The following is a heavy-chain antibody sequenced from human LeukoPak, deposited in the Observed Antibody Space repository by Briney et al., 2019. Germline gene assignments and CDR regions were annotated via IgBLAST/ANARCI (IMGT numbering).Heavy chain of an antibody. J-gene: IGHJ4*02. D-gene: IGHD3-22*01. CDR1: GFTFSSYA. CDR2: ISGSGGST. CDR3: AKESYHYDSSGYIYYFDY. Sequence: PGGSLRLSCAASGFTFSSYAMSWVRQAPGKGLEWVSAISGSGGSTYYADSVKGRFTISRDNSKNTLYLQMNSLRAEDTAVYYCAKESYHYDSSGYIYYFDYWGQGTLVTVSS. V-gene: IGHV3-23*01.